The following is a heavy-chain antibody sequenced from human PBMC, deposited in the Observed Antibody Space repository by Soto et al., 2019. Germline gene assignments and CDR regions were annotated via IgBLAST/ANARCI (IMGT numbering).Heavy chain of an antibody. D-gene: IGHD6-13*01. CDR1: GYTFTSYY. CDR3: VRAAAAGNGRRMDV. V-gene: IGHV1-46*01. CDR2: INPSGGST. J-gene: IGHJ6*02. Sequence: QVQLVQSGAEVTKPGASVKDSCKASGYTFTSYYIHWVRQAPGQGLEWMGMINPSGGSTTYTRKFQGTLTMTRDTSTSTVHMELSSLTSEDTAVYYCVRAAAAGNGRRMDVWCQGTTVTVSS.